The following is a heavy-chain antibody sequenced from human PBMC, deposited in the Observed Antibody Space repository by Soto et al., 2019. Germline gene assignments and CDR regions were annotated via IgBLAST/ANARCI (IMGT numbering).Heavy chain of an antibody. V-gene: IGHV4-34*01. CDR1: GGSIGSYFNNYY. J-gene: IGHJ5*02. D-gene: IGHD2-15*01. Sequence: QVQLQQWGAGLLKPSETLSLTCAVYGGSIGSYFNNYYWSWIRQTPGKGLEWIGEINYGGTTNYKPSLKARIRLSIDASKSKFSVKVKSVTAADTASSYCARGHRRSVLSTSLVTADWLDPRGQGTLVSVSS. CDR3: ARGHRRSVLSTSLVTADWLDP. CDR2: INYGGTT.